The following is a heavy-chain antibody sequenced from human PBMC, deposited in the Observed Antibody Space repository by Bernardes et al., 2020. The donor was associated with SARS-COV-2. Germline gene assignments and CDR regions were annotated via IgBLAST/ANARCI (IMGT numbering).Heavy chain of an antibody. CDR2: IKTDGSTT. D-gene: IGHD6-13*01. CDR1: GFSFSSYW. J-gene: IGHJ4*02. V-gene: IGHV3-74*01. CDR3: ARDLSWVLFDF. Sequence: LILSCAASGFSFSSYWMHWIRQVPGKGLEWVSRIKTDGSTTIYADSVRGRFTISRDNAENTLFLQMNSLRAEDSAVYYCARDLSWVLFDFWGQGTQVTVSS.